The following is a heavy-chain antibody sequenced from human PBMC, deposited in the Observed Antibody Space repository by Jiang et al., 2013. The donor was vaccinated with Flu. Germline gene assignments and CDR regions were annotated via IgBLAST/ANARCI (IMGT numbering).Heavy chain of an antibody. Sequence: DSVKGRFTISRDNSKNTLYLQMNSLRAEDTAVYYCARDFPRRGSDYGEPSWGLDYWGQGTLVTVSS. D-gene: IGHD4-17*01. V-gene: IGHV3-30*01. CDR3: ARDFPRRGSDYGEPSWGLDY. J-gene: IGHJ4*02.